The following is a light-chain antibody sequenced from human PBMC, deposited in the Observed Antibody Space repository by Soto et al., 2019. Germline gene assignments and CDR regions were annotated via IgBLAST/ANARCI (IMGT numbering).Light chain of an antibody. CDR1: QDISNY. J-gene: IGKJ3*01. CDR3: QKYNSPPFT. V-gene: IGKV1-27*01. CDR2: AAS. Sequence: DIQMTQSPSSLSASVGDRVTITCRASQDISNYLAWYQQKPGEVPKVLIYAASTLQSGVPSRFSGSGSGTEFTLTISSLQPEDVATFYCQKYNSPPFTFGPGTKVDIK.